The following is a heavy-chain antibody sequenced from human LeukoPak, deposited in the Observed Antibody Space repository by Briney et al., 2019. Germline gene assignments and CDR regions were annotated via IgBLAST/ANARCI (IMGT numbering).Heavy chain of an antibody. D-gene: IGHD3-3*01. CDR1: GFTFTNYW. CDR2: IKPDGSEI. CDR3: AKDLTIFGFPLMDAFDI. Sequence: SGGSLRLSCAASGFTFTNYWMSWVRQAPGKGLEWVANIKPDGSEIYYAGSVKGRFTISRDNAKNSLYLQMNSLRAEDTAVYYCAKDLTIFGFPLMDAFDIWGQGTMVTVSS. J-gene: IGHJ3*02. V-gene: IGHV3-7*03.